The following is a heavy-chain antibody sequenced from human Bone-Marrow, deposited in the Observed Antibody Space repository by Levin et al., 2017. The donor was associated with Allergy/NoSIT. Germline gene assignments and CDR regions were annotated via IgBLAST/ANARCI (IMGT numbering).Heavy chain of an antibody. D-gene: IGHD4-17*01. CDR2: IKADGSEK. CDR1: GFSLSRFW. Sequence: GGSLRLSCAASGFSLSRFWMSWVHQTPGKGLEWVAIIKADGSEKFYQDSVEGRFTISRDNAKNSLYLQMFSLRIEDTAMYYCVRDPTVTTRHDAFDIWGQGTMVTVSS. J-gene: IGHJ3*02. V-gene: IGHV3-7*01. CDR3: VRDPTVTTRHDAFDI.